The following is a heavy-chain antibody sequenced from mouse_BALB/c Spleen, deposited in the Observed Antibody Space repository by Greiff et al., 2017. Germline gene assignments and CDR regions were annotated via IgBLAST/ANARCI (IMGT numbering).Heavy chain of an antibody. D-gene: IGHD2-4*01. CDR3: ARGSRDYPWFAY. J-gene: IGHJ3*01. CDR1: GYTFTSYW. V-gene: IGHV1S22*01. Sequence: LKQPGSELVRPGASVKLSCKASGYTFTSYWMHWVKQRPGQGLEWIGNIYPGSGSTNYDEKFKSKATLTVDKSSSTAYMQLSSLTSEDSAVYYCARGSRDYPWFAYWGQGTLVTVSA. CDR2: IYPGSGST.